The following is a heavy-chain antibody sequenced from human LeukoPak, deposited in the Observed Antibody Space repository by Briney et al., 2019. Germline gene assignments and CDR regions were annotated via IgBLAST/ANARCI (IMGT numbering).Heavy chain of an antibody. D-gene: IGHD5-18*01. CDR1: GFTFSSYG. V-gene: IGHV3-30*18. J-gene: IGHJ5*02. Sequence: GGSLRLSCAASGFTFSSYGMHWVRQAPGKGLERVAVISYDGSNKYYADSVKSRFTISRDNSKNTLYLQMNSLRAEDTAVYYCAKELRGYSYGLRNNWFDPWGQGTLVSVSS. CDR3: AKELRGYSYGLRNNWFDP. CDR2: ISYDGSNK.